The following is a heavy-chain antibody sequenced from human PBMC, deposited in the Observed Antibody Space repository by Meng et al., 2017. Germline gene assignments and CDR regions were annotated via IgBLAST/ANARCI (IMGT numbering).Heavy chain of an antibody. CDR1: GGTFSSYA. Sequence: VQLVQSGAGVKKPGYSVKDSCKASGGTFSSYAISWVRQAPGQGLEWMGWINAYNGYTDYAQKFLGRVTLTTDTSTNTGYMELRSLTSDDTAVYYRATRGNPYLDCWGQGTLVTVSS. V-gene: IGHV1-18*01. CDR2: INAYNGYT. J-gene: IGHJ4*02. CDR3: ATRGNPYLDC.